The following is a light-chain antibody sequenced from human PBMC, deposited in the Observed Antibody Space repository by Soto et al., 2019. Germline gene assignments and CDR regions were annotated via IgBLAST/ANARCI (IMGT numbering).Light chain of an antibody. CDR3: QGWDETTAG. CDR1: NIGRKN. J-gene: IGLJ1*01. CDR2: RDE. Sequence: SYELTQPLSVSVALGQTARITCGGNNIGRKNVQWYQQRPGQAPVLVIYRDENRPSGIPERFSGSNSGNTATLTISRAQAGDEADCYCQGWDETTAGFGAGTKLTVL. V-gene: IGLV3-9*01.